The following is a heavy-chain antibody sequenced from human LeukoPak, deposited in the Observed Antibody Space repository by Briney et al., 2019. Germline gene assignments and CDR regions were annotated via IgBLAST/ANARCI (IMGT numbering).Heavy chain of an antibody. V-gene: IGHV4-59*01. D-gene: IGHD3-22*01. CDR2: ISYSGST. CDR1: GGSLSPYY. CDR3: ARRYDSSLDY. Sequence: SETLSLTCTVSGGSLSPYYWSWIRQSPGKGLEWIGYISYSGSTNSHPSLKSRVTISVDMSKPQFYLELSSVTAADTAVYYCARRYDSSLDYWGQGTLVTVSS. J-gene: IGHJ4*02.